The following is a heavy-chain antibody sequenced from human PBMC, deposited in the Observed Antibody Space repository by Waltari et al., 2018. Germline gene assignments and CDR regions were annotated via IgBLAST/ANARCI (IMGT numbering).Heavy chain of an antibody. CDR3: ARRNAHFHFGMDV. Sequence: EVQLVQSGTEVKKPGESLKISCKASGFRYDTYWIAWVRQMPGKGLEWMGIIYPGDSGTRYSPSFQGQVTFSVDRSISTAYLQWTSLKASDTGIYYCARRNAHFHFGMDVWGQGTTVTVSS. V-gene: IGHV5-51*01. J-gene: IGHJ6*02. D-gene: IGHD4-4*01. CDR1: GFRYDTYW. CDR2: IYPGDSGT.